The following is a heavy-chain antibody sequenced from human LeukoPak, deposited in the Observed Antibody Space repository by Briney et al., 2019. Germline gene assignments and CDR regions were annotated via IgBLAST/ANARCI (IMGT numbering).Heavy chain of an antibody. CDR3: VREGPRGLAFDI. D-gene: IGHD3/OR15-3a*01. J-gene: IGHJ3*02. Sequence: GGSLRLSCAASGFTFRSHDMSWVRQAPGKGLEWVSGISGSGGSTFYADYVKGRFTISRDNSRNTLYLQMNGLRVEDTAIYYCVREGPRGLAFDIWGQGTMVTVSS. CDR1: GFTFRSHD. V-gene: IGHV3-23*01. CDR2: ISGSGGST.